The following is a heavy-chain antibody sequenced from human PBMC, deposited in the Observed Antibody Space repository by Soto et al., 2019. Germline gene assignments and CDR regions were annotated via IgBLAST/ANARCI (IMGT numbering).Heavy chain of an antibody. V-gene: IGHV4-34*01. CDR3: ARGFKVLRYFDRIYTIDY. J-gene: IGHJ4*01. CDR2: INHSGST. Sequence: PLETLSLTCAVYGESLNTYSWTWIRQPPGKGLEWIGEINHSGSTNYNPSLKSRVTMSVDTSKNHFSLKLSSATAADTAIYYCARGFKVLRYFDRIYTIDYWGHGTLVTVSS. CDR1: GESLNTYS. D-gene: IGHD3-9*01.